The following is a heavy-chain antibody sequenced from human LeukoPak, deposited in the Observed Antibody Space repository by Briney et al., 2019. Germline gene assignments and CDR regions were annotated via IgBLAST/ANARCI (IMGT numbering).Heavy chain of an antibody. V-gene: IGHV1-2*02. CDR3: ARAGVVVVAATYFDY. Sequence: ASVKVSCKASGYTFTGYYMHWVRQAPGQGLEWMGWINPNSGGTNYARKFQGRVTMTRDTSISTAYMELSRLRSDDTAVYYCARAGVVVVAATYFDYWGQGTLVTVSS. CDR2: INPNSGGT. CDR1: GYTFTGYY. D-gene: IGHD2-15*01. J-gene: IGHJ4*02.